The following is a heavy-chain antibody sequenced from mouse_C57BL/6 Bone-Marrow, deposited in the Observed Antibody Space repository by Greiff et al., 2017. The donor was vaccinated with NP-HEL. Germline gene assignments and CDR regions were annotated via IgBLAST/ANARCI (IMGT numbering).Heavy chain of an antibody. CDR1: GFSLTSYG. J-gene: IGHJ4*01. Sequence: VQLQQSGPGLVQPSQSLSITCTVSGFSLTSYGVHWVLQSPGKGLEWLGVIWRGGSTDYNAAFMSRLSITKDNSKSQVFFKMNSLQADDTAIYYCAKLARDYYAMDYWGQGTSVTVSS. CDR3: AKLARDYYAMDY. D-gene: IGHD3-3*01. V-gene: IGHV2-5*01. CDR2: IWRGGST.